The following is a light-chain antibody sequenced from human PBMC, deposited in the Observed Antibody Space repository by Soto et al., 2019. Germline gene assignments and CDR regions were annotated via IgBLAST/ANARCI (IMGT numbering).Light chain of an antibody. CDR3: QQYGSSHSE. V-gene: IGKV3-20*01. CDR2: GAS. J-gene: IGKJ1*01. Sequence: ELVLTQSPGTLSLSPGERATLSCRASQSVSSSYLAWYQQKLGQAPRLLIYGASSRATGVPDRFSGSGSGTDVPLTISRLEPEDFSVYYSQQYGSSHSEFGQGTK. CDR1: QSVSSSY.